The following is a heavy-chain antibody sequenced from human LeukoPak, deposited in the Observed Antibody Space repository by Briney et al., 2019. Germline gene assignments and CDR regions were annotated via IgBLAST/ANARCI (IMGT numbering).Heavy chain of an antibody. CDR1: GYSFTGYY. Sequence: ASVKVSCKASGYSFTGYYLQWVRQAPGQGLEWMGWINPDSGGTNSAQKFQGRVSMTRDTSISTAYMELSRLRSDDTAVYYCARVGPGIAAAFGYWGQGTLVTVSS. V-gene: IGHV1-2*02. CDR3: ARVGPGIAAAFGY. J-gene: IGHJ4*02. D-gene: IGHD6-13*01. CDR2: INPDSGGT.